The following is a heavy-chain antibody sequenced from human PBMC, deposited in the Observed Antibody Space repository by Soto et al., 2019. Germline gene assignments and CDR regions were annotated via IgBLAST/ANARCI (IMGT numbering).Heavy chain of an antibody. Sequence: GESLKTSCPASGYRFSAYWLGWVRQMPWKVLEWIGIIYPPDSDTRYSPSFQGKVTIPADKSISTAYLQWNTLKASDSAMYYCVGNDYVAVVTDYWGQGTLVTVSS. D-gene: IGHD5-12*01. CDR2: IYPPDSDT. J-gene: IGHJ4*02. CDR1: GYRFSAYW. CDR3: VGNDYVAVVTDY. V-gene: IGHV5-51*01.